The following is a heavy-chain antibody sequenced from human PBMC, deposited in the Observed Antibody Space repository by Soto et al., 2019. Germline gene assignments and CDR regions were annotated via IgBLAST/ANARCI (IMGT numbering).Heavy chain of an antibody. CDR1: GFTFSSYG. CDR2: ISYDGSNK. CDR3: AKDWAAMVTKPYYYGMDV. D-gene: IGHD5-18*01. V-gene: IGHV3-30*18. Sequence: QVQLVESGGGVVQPGRSLRLSCAASGFTFSSYGMHWVRQAPGKGLEWVAVISYDGSNKYYADSVKGRFTISRDNSKNTLYLQMNSLRAEDTAVYYGAKDWAAMVTKPYYYGMDVWGQGTTVTVSS. J-gene: IGHJ6*02.